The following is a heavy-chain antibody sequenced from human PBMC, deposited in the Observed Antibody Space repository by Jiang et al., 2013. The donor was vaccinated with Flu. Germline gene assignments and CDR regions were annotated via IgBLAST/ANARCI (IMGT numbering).Heavy chain of an antibody. CDR3: ARDLFYADPTFATSEYGIDV. V-gene: IGHV5-51*01. CDR2: IYPDDSDT. J-gene: IGHJ6*02. Sequence: EWMGIIYPDDSDTRYSPSFQGHVTISADKSINTAYLQWNSLKASDTAIYYCARDLFYADPTFATSEYGIDVWGQGTTVTVSS. D-gene: IGHD2/OR15-2a*01.